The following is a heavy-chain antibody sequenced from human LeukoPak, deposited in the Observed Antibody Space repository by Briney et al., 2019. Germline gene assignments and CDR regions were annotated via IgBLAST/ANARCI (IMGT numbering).Heavy chain of an antibody. V-gene: IGHV4-34*01. Sequence: SETLSLTCAVYGGSFSGYYWSWIRQPPGKGLEWIGEINHSGSTNYNPSLKSRVTISVDTSKNQFSLKLSSVTAADTAVYYCARGENSSSCGYWGQGTLVTVSS. D-gene: IGHD6-6*01. CDR1: GGSFSGYY. J-gene: IGHJ4*02. CDR3: ARGENSSSCGY. CDR2: INHSGST.